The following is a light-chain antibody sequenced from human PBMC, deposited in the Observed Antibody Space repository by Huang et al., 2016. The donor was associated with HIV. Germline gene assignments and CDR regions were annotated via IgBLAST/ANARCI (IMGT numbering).Light chain of an antibody. CDR1: QGITDA. V-gene: IGKV1-6*01. CDR3: LQDHNYPRT. Sequence: AIQMTQSPSSLSASVGDRVTITCRASQGITDALAWYQQKPGKAPKLLLSGASTLRSGVPSRFSGSGSGTDFTLTISSLQPEDYATYYCLQDHNYPRTFGQGTKVEI. CDR2: GAS. J-gene: IGKJ1*01.